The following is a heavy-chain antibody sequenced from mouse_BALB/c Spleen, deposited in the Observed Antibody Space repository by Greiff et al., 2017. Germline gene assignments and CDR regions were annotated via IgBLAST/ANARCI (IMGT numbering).Heavy chain of an antibody. CDR2: ISSGGSYT. CDR3: ARHLIYYDYDDYAMDY. D-gene: IGHD2-4*01. V-gene: IGHV5-6*01. J-gene: IGHJ4*01. Sequence: EVKLMESGGDLVKPGGSLKLSCAASGFTFSSYGMSWVRQTPDKRLEWVATISSGGSYTYYPDSVKGRFTISRDNAKNTLYLQMSSLKSEDTAMYYCARHLIYYDYDDYAMDYWGQGTSVTVSS. CDR1: GFTFSSYG.